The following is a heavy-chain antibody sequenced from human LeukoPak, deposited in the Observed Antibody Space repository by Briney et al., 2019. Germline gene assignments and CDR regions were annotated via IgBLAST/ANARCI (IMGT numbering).Heavy chain of an antibody. D-gene: IGHD3-10*01. CDR2: ITPIFGTA. CDR3: ARGRWTDVARGSYYFDY. Sequence: SVKVSCKASGGTFSRFTISWVRQAPGQGFEWMGGITPIFGTANFAQKFQGRVSITADESTSTAFMELSSLTSEDTAVYYCARGRWTDVARGSYYFDYWGQGTLVSVSS. J-gene: IGHJ4*02. V-gene: IGHV1-69*13. CDR1: GGTFSRFT.